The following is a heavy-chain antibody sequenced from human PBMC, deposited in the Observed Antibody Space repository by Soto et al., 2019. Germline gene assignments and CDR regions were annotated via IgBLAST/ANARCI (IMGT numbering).Heavy chain of an antibody. V-gene: IGHV3-48*02. CDR3: ARDPLYYYGSGSFAPLYYYYGMDV. CDR2: ISSSSSTI. J-gene: IGHJ6*02. D-gene: IGHD3-10*01. Sequence: EVQLVESGGGLVQPGGSLRLSCAASGFTFSSYSMNWVRQAPGKGLEWVSYISSSSSTIYYADSVKGRFTISRDNAKNSLYLQMHSLRDEDTAVYYCARDPLYYYGSGSFAPLYYYYGMDVWGQGTTVTVSS. CDR1: GFTFSSYS.